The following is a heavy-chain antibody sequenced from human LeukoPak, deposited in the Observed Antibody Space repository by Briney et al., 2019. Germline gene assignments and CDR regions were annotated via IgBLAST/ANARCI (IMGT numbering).Heavy chain of an antibody. CDR1: GITLNNYG. D-gene: IGHD3-10*01. CDR2: IRDSGGST. Sequence: PGGSLRLSCAVSGITLNNYGMTWVRQAPGKGLEWVAGIRDSGGSTKYADSVKGRFTISRDNPKNSLYLQMNSLRAEDTAVYYCARDRTFSYGSGPGYWGQGTLVTVSS. CDR3: ARDRTFSYGSGPGY. J-gene: IGHJ4*02. V-gene: IGHV3-23*01.